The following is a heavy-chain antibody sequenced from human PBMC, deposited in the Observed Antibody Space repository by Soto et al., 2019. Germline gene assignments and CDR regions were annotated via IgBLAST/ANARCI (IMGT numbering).Heavy chain of an antibody. CDR2: IYHSGST. CDR3: ARDHMVRGVSSYYGMDV. J-gene: IGHJ6*02. V-gene: IGHV4-4*02. Sequence: SSETLSLTCAVSGGSISSSNWWSWVRQPPGKGLEWIGEIYHSGSTNYNPSLKSRVTISVDKSKNQFSLKLSSVTAADTAVYYCARDHMVRGVSSYYGMDVWGQGTTVT. D-gene: IGHD3-10*01. CDR1: GGSISSSNW.